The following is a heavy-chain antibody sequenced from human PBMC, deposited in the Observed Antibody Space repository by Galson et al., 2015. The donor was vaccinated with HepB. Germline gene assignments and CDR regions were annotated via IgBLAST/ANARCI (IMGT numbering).Heavy chain of an antibody. CDR2: IIPIFGTA. D-gene: IGHD3-16*02. CDR3: AREVPSRVITFGGVIAAPPFAY. J-gene: IGHJ4*02. CDR1: GGTFSSYA. Sequence: SCKASGGTFSSYAISWVRQAPGQGLEWMGGIIPIFGTANYAQKFQGRVTITADESTSTAYMELSSLRSEDTAVYYCAREVPSRVITFGGVIAAPPFAYGGQGPLVTVSS. V-gene: IGHV1-69*01.